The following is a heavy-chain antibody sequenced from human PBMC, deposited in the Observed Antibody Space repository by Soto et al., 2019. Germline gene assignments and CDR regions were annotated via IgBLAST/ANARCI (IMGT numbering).Heavy chain of an antibody. J-gene: IGHJ4*02. CDR1: GYTFTSYG. D-gene: IGHD3-22*01. V-gene: IGHV1-18*01. CDR2: ISAYNGNT. Sequence: GASVKVSCKASGYTFTSYGISWVRQAPGQGLEWMGWISAYNGNTNYAQKLQGRVTMTTDTSTSTAYMELRSLRSDDTAVYYCARVLYDRSGYYRYFDFCCKTXLLTVSS. CDR3: ARVLYDRSGYYRYFDF.